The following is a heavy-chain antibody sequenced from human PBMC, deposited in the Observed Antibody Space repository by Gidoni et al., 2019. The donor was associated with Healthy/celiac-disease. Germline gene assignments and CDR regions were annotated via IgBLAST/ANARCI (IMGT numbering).Heavy chain of an antibody. Sequence: QVQLQESGPGLVKPSQTLSLTCTVSGGSISSGGYYWSWIRQHPGKGLEWIGYIYDSGSTYYNPSLKSRVTISVDTTKNQFSLKLSSVTAADTAVYYCARGPGVVAATRLKYYDMDVWGKGTTVTVSS. CDR2: IYDSGST. V-gene: IGHV4-31*03. D-gene: IGHD2-15*01. CDR3: ARGPGVVAATRLKYYDMDV. J-gene: IGHJ6*03. CDR1: GGSISSGGYY.